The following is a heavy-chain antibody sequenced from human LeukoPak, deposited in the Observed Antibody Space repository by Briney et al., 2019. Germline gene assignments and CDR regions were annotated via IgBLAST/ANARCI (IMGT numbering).Heavy chain of an antibody. D-gene: IGHD2-2*01. Sequence: PGGSLRLSCEASGFTFSSYAMNWVRQAPGKGLEWVSTISSSGGSTYYFVKGRFTISRDNSKNTLYLQMNSLRAEDTAVYYCAKGYCSSTSCKESFFDYWGQGTLVTVSS. V-gene: IGHV3-23*01. CDR1: GFTFSSYA. CDR2: ISSSGGST. J-gene: IGHJ4*02. CDR3: AKGYCSSTSCKESFFDY.